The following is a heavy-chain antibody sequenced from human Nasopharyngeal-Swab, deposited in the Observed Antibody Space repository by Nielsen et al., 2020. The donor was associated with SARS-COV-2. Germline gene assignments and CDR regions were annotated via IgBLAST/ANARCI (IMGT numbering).Heavy chain of an antibody. CDR3: AKDRGFDISGSKGIDY. V-gene: IGHV3-23*01. D-gene: IGHD3-22*01. CDR1: GFTFSNYW. J-gene: IGHJ4*02. CDR2: ISGSGGAT. Sequence: GESLKISCAASGFTFSNYWMSWVRQAPGKGLEWVSAISGSGGATYYSKSVKGRFTLSRDNSKNTLYLQMNSLRVEDTALYYCAKDRGFDISGSKGIDYWGRGILVTVSS.